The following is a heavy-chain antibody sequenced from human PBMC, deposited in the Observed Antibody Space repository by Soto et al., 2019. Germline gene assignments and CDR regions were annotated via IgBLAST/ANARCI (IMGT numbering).Heavy chain of an antibody. CDR1: GDSVSSNSAA. Sequence: SQTLSLTCAISGDSVSSNSAAWNWIRQSPSRGLEWLGRTYYRSKWYNDYAVSVKSRITINPDTSKNQFSLQLNSVTPEDTAVYYCARDRKWSSGITFYYYYGMDVWGQGTTVTVSS. CDR2: TYYRSKWYN. D-gene: IGHD6-19*01. V-gene: IGHV6-1*01. CDR3: ARDRKWSSGITFYYYYGMDV. J-gene: IGHJ6*02.